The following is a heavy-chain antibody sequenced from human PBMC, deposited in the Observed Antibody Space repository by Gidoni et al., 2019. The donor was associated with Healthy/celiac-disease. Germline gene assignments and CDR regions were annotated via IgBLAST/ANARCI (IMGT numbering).Heavy chain of an antibody. CDR3: ARPEQLEVIPGVGAFDI. CDR2: IYYSGSP. Sequence: QLQLQESGPGLVKPSETLSLTCTVSGGSISSSSYYWGWIRQPPGKGLEWIGSIYYSGSPYYNPSLKSRVTISVDTSKNQFSLKLSSVTAADTAVYYCARPEQLEVIPGVGAFDIWGQGTMVTVSS. CDR1: GGSISSSSYY. D-gene: IGHD6-6*01. J-gene: IGHJ3*02. V-gene: IGHV4-39*01.